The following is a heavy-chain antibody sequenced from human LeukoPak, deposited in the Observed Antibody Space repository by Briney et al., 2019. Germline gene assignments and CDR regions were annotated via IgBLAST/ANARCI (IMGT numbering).Heavy chain of an antibody. CDR3: AKDTAYGSGNPLFDY. V-gene: IGHV3-48*03. CDR1: GFTFSSYE. J-gene: IGHJ4*02. D-gene: IGHD3-10*01. CDR2: ISSSGSTI. Sequence: GGSLRLSCAASGFTFSSYEMNWVRQAPGKGLEWVSYISSSGSTIYYADSVKGRFTISRDNAKNSLYLQMNSLRAEDTALYYCAKDTAYGSGNPLFDYWGQGTLVTVSS.